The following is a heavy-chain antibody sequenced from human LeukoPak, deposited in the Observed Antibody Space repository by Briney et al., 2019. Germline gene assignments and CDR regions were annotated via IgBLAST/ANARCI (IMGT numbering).Heavy chain of an antibody. CDR1: GFTFSRYG. J-gene: IGHJ4*02. V-gene: IGHV3-33*01. CDR2: RWYDGSNK. D-gene: IGHD2-15*01. CDR3: ARDHRRLVVAATQYYFDY. Sequence: GRSLRLSCAASGFTFSRYGMHWVRQAPGKGLEWVAVRWYDGSNKYYADSVKGRFTISRDNSKNTLYLQMNSLRAEDTAVYYCARDHRRLVVAATQYYFDYWGQGALVTVSS.